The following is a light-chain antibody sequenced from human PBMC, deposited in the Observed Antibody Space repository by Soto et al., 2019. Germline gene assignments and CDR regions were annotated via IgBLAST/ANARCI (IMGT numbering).Light chain of an antibody. CDR3: GSYAGRYTFG. CDR2: DVT. V-gene: IGLV2-11*01. J-gene: IGLJ1*01. CDR1: SSDVGGYYY. Sequence: QSALTQPRSVSGSPGQSGTLSCTGTSSDVGGYYYVSWYQQHPGKSPKLMIYDVTKRPSGVPDRFSGSKSGNTASLTISGLQGEDEADYYCGSYAGRYTFGVGTGTKRTVL.